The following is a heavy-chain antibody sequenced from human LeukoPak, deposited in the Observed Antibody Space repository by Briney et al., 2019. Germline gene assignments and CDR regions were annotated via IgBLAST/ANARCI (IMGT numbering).Heavy chain of an antibody. CDR3: ARDGYYGSGSYDY. V-gene: IGHV3-21*01. D-gene: IGHD3-10*01. J-gene: IGHJ4*02. Sequence: GRSRRLSCAPSRFSFSSYSMNWVRQAAGEWLEWVSSISSSSSYIYYADSVKGRFTISRDNAKNSLYLQMNSLRAEDTAVYYCARDGYYGSGSYDYWGQGTLVTVSS. CDR1: RFSFSSYS. CDR2: ISSSSSYI.